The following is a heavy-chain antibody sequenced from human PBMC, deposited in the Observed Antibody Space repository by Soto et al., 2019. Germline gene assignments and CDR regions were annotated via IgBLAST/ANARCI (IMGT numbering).Heavy chain of an antibody. V-gene: IGHV3-30*18. J-gene: IGHJ6*04. CDR1: GFTFSSYG. Sequence: GGSLRLSCAASGFTFSSYGMHWVRQAPRKGLEWVAVISYDGSNKYYADSVKGRFTISRDNSKNTLYLQMNSLRAEDTAVYCCAKGCGDPDIVVVTAAPSNYYYYGMDVWGKGTTVTVSS. CDR2: ISYDGSNK. CDR3: AKGCGDPDIVVVTAAPSNYYYYGMDV. D-gene: IGHD2-2*01.